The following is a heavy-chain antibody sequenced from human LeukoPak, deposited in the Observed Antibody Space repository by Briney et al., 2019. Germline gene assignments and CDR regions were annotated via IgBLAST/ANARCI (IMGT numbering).Heavy chain of an antibody. CDR3: ATAPTNNYNYYMDV. D-gene: IGHD2-8*01. CDR2: ISAYNGNT. J-gene: IGHJ6*03. Sequence: VKVSCKASGYTFTSYGISWVRQAPGQGLEWMGWISAYNGNTNYAQKLQGRVTMTTDTSTSTAYMELRSLRSDDTAVYYCATAPTNNYNYYMDVWGKGTTVTVSS. V-gene: IGHV1-18*01. CDR1: GYTFTSYG.